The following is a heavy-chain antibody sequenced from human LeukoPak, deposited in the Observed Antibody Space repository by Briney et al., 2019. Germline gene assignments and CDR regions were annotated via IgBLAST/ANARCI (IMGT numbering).Heavy chain of an antibody. CDR3: ARGDIVVGKDY. CDR1: GGSISSGDYY. CDR2: IYYSGST. V-gene: IGHV4-30-4*08. D-gene: IGHD2-2*01. J-gene: IGHJ4*02. Sequence: SETLSLTCTVSGGSISSGDYYWSWIRQPPGKGLEWIGYIYYSGSTYYNPSLKSRVTISVDTSKNQFSLKPSSVTAADTAVYYCARGDIVVGKDYWGQGTLVTVSS.